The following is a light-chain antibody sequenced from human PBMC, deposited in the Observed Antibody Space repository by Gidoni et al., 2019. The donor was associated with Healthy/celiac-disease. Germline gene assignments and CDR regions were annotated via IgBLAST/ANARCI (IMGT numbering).Light chain of an antibody. J-gene: IGKJ2*02. Sequence: DIQMTQSPSSLSASVGDRVTITCRASQSISSYLNWYQQKPGKAPKLLIYAASSLQSGVPSRFSGSGSGTDFTLTISSLPPEDFATYYCQQSYSTQCTFGQGTKLEIK. V-gene: IGKV1-39*01. CDR1: QSISSY. CDR2: AAS. CDR3: QQSYSTQCT.